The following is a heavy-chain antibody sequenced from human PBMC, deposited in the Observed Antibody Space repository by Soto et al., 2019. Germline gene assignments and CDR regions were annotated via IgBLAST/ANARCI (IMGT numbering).Heavy chain of an antibody. V-gene: IGHV3-11*06. CDR2: ISSSAYT. J-gene: IGHJ4*02. CDR1: GFPFSDYY. D-gene: IGHD3-22*01. CDR3: ARNFDSGGYYSDY. Sequence: KPGGSLRLSFAASGFPFSDYYVSGIRQAPGEGLEWISYISSSAYTIYADSVKGRFTISRDNAKNSLFLQMTSLRVEDTAVYYCARNFDSGGYYSDYWGQGTLVTVSS.